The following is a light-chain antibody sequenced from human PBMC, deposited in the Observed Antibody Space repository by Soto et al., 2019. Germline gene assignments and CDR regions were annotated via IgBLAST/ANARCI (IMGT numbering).Light chain of an antibody. CDR3: QQYGSSPFT. V-gene: IGKV3-20*01. J-gene: IGKJ2*01. Sequence: EIALTQSPGTLPLSPGERATLSCRASQSVSSSYLVWYQQKPGQAPRPLIYGASTRATGIPDRFSGSGSGTDFTLTISRLEPEDFAVYYCQQYGSSPFTFGQGTKLQIK. CDR2: GAS. CDR1: QSVSSSY.